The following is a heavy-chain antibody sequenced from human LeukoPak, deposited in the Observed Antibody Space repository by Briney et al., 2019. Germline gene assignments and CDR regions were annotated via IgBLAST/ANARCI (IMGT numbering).Heavy chain of an antibody. CDR2: INHSGST. D-gene: IGHD1-26*01. CDR3: AKSGGYGLIDN. V-gene: IGHV4-34*01. Sequence: SETLSLTCAVYGGSFSGYYWSWIRQPPGKGLGWIGEINHSGSTNYNPSLKSRVTISVDTSKNQFSLKLSSVTAADTAVYYCAKSGGYGLIDNWGQGTLVTVSS. J-gene: IGHJ4*02. CDR1: GGSFSGYY.